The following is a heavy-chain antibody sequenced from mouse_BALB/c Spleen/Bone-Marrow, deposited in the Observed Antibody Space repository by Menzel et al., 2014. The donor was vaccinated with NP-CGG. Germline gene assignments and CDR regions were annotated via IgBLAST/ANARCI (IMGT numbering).Heavy chain of an antibody. CDR2: IYFTGYT. CDR1: GYSITSGYG. V-gene: IGHV3-1*02. D-gene: IGHD1-1*01. J-gene: IGHJ2*01. CDR3: VRETRVVADFDY. Sequence: EVKLMESGPDLVKPSQSLSLTCTVTGYSITSGYGWHWIRQFPGNKLDWMGYIYFTGYTDYNPSLKSRISITRDTSKNQFFLQLNSVTTEDTATYYCVRETRVVADFDYWGQGTPLTGSS.